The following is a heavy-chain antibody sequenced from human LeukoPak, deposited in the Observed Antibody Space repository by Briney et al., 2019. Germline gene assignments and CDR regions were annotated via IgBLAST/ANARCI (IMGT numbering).Heavy chain of an antibody. D-gene: IGHD3-22*01. J-gene: IGHJ4*02. CDR1: GGSISSYY. V-gene: IGHV4-59*01. Sequence: PSETLSLTCTVSGGSISSYYWSWIRQPPGKGLGWIGYIYYSGSTNYNPSLKSRVTISVDTSKNQFSLKLSSVTAADTAVYYCARVWVDSSGRYFDYWGQGTLVTVSS. CDR3: ARVWVDSSGRYFDY. CDR2: IYYSGST.